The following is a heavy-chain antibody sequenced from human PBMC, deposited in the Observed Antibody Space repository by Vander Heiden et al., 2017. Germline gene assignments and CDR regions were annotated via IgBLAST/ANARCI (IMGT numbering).Heavy chain of an antibody. D-gene: IGHD6-6*01. J-gene: IGHJ5*02. CDR2: ISSSSSYI. CDR1: GFTSSSYS. Sequence: EVQLAESGGGLVKPGGSLRLSCAASGFTSSSYSLTWVRPAPGKGLEWVSSISSSSSYIYYADSVKGRFTISRDNAKNSLYLQMNSLRAEDTAVYYCASRIAARPGWFDPWGQGTLVTVSS. CDR3: ASRIAARPGWFDP. V-gene: IGHV3-21*01.